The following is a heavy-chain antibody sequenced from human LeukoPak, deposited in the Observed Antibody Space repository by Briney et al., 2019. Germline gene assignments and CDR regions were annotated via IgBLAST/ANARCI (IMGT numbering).Heavy chain of an antibody. CDR2: INYSGST. J-gene: IGHJ4*02. D-gene: IGHD6-13*01. CDR3: ARRRGGGSWTDY. V-gene: IGHV4-59*04. Sequence: SETLSLTCTVSGGSISSYYWSWIRQPPGKGLEWIGNINYSGSTYYNPSLKSRVTISVDTSKNQFSLKLSSVTAADTAVYYCARRRGGGSWTDYWGQGTLVTVSS. CDR1: GGSISSYY.